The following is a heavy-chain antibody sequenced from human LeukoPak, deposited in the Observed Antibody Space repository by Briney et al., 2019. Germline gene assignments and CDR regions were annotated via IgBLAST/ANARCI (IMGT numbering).Heavy chain of an antibody. D-gene: IGHD3-3*01. CDR3: ARDREAYDFWSGYARYGMDV. CDR1: GYTFTSYY. V-gene: IGHV1-46*01. Sequence: ASVKVSCKASGYTFTSYYMHWVRQAPGQGLEWMGIINPSGGSTSYAQKFQGRVTMTRDTSTSTVYMELGSLRSEDTAVYYCARDREAYDFWSGYARYGMDVWGQGTTVTVSS. J-gene: IGHJ6*02. CDR2: INPSGGST.